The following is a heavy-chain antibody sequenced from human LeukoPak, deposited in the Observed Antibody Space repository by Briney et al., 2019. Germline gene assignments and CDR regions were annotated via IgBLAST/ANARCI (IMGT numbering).Heavy chain of an antibody. Sequence: SQTLSLTCAISGDSVSGDRAVWNWIRQSPSRGLEWLGRTYYRSKWNNHYAESVKGRITVNPDTSKNQFSLKLSSVTAADTAVYYCASFDIINPWDYWGQGTLVTVSS. CDR3: ASFDIINPWDY. CDR2: TYYRSKWNN. J-gene: IGHJ4*02. CDR1: GDSVSGDRAV. D-gene: IGHD3-9*01. V-gene: IGHV6-1*01.